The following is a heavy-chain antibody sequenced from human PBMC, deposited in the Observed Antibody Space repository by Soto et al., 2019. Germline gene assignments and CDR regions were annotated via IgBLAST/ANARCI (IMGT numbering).Heavy chain of an antibody. J-gene: IGHJ5*02. V-gene: IGHV1-24*01. CDR3: ATFAYCGGDCYSPWFDP. CDR1: GYTLTELP. D-gene: IGHD2-21*02. Sequence: ASVKVSCKVSGYTLTELPMHWVRQAPGKGLEWMGGFDPEDGETIYAQKFQGRVTMTEDTSTDTAYMELSSLRSEDTAVYYCATFAYCGGDCYSPWFDPWGQGTLVTVSS. CDR2: FDPEDGET.